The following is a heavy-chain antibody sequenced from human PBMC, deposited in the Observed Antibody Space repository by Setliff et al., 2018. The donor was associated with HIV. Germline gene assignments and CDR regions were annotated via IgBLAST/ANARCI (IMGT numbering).Heavy chain of an antibody. CDR3: ARHRHTAAGTLDAFDI. D-gene: IGHD6-13*01. J-gene: IGHJ3*02. V-gene: IGHV5-51*01. CDR2: IYPGDSDT. Sequence: GESLKISCKGSGYSFTTYWLGWVRQMPGKGLEWMGIIYPGDSDTRYSPSFQGQVTISADKAISTAYLQWSSLKASDTAIYYCARHRHTAAGTLDAFDIWGQGTVVTVSS. CDR1: GYSFTTYW.